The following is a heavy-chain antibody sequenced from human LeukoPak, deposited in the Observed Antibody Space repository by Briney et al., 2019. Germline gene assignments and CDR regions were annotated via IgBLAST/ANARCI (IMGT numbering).Heavy chain of an antibody. V-gene: IGHV5-51*01. Sequence: GESLKISCKGSGYSFTNYGIGWVRQLPGKGLEWMGLIYPGVSDSRYSPSFQGQVTISGDRSISAAYLQWSTLKASDTAMYYCARHPSIAAAVDYWGQGTLVTVA. D-gene: IGHD6-13*01. CDR1: GYSFTNYG. CDR3: ARHPSIAAAVDY. J-gene: IGHJ4*02. CDR2: IYPGVSDS.